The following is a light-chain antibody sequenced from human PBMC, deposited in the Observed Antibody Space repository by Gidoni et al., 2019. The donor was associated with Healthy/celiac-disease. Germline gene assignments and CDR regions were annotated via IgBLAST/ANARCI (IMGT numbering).Light chain of an antibody. CDR3: QSYDSRLSGSYV. V-gene: IGLV1-40*01. J-gene: IGLJ1*01. CDR1: SSNSGAGYV. CDR2: GNS. Sequence: QSVLTQPPSVSVAPGQRVTISCPGSSSNSGAGYVVHWYQQLPGTAPKLLLYGNSTRPSGVPDLFSVSLAEDAADYYCQSYDSRLSGSYVFGTGTKVTVL.